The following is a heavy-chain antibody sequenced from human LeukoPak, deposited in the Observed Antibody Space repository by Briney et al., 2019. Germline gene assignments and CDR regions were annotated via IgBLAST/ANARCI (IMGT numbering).Heavy chain of an antibody. CDR2: ISAYNGHT. J-gene: IGHJ4*02. Sequence: ASVKVSCKASGGTFSSYAISWVRQAPGQGLEWMGWISAYNGHTNYAQKFQGRVTMTTDTSTSTAYMELRSLRYDNTAVYYCARDFRMTTVTTSDYWGQGTLVTVSS. CDR1: GGTFSSYA. CDR3: ARDFRMTTVTTSDY. V-gene: IGHV1-18*01. D-gene: IGHD4-17*01.